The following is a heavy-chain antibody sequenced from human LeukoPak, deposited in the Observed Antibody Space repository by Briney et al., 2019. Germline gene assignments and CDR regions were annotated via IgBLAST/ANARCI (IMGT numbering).Heavy chain of an antibody. CDR2: IYYSGST. V-gene: IGHV4-59*01. D-gene: IGHD3-10*01. J-gene: IGHJ4*02. CDR3: ARVLNPWFGEFAFDY. Sequence: PSETLSLTCTVSGGSISSYYWSWIRQPPGKGLEWIGYIYYSGSTNYNPSLKSRLTISLDTSKNQFSLKLSSVTAVDTAVYYCARVLNPWFGEFAFDYWGQGALVIVSS. CDR1: GGSISSYY.